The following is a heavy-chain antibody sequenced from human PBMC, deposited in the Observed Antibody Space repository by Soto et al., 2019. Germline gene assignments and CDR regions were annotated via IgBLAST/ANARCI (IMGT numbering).Heavy chain of an antibody. Sequence: QVQLQESGPGLVKPSGTLSLTCAVSGDSISSSNWWNWVRQPPGMGLEWIGEIYHTGSINYSPSFTSRVTISVDNSKNQFSLRLSTVTAADTAVYFCARRGRIYSCYDSNYLDYWGQGTLVTVSS. CDR2: IYHTGSI. D-gene: IGHD5-12*01. CDR3: ARRGRIYSCYDSNYLDY. J-gene: IGHJ4*02. CDR1: GDSISSSNW. V-gene: IGHV4-4*02.